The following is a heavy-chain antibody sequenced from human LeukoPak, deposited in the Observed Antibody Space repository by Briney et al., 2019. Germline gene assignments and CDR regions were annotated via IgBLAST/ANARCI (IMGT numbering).Heavy chain of an antibody. Sequence: GGSLRLSCAASGFTFSDYYMSWIRQAPGKGLEWVSAISGSGGSTYYADSVKGRFTISRDNSKNTLYLQMNSLRAEDTAIYYCAKVDIVVVPAARGFDYWGQGTLVTVSS. J-gene: IGHJ4*02. CDR2: ISGSGGST. CDR3: AKVDIVVVPAARGFDY. V-gene: IGHV3-23*01. D-gene: IGHD2-2*01. CDR1: GFTFSDYY.